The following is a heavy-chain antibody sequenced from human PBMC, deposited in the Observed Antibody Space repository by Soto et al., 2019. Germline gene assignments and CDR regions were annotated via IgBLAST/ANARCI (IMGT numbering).Heavy chain of an antibody. CDR2: IYYSGST. D-gene: IGHD3-3*01. CDR3: ARGVVIGLLDY. Sequence: QVQLQESGPGLVKPSETLSLTCTVSGGSVSSGRYYWSWIRQPPGKGLEWIGYIYYSGSTNYNPSRTSRDTPSVDPSKNQFSLQLSSVTAADTAVYYCARGVVIGLLDYWGQGTLVTVSS. J-gene: IGHJ4*02. V-gene: IGHV4-61*01. CDR1: GGSVSSGRYY.